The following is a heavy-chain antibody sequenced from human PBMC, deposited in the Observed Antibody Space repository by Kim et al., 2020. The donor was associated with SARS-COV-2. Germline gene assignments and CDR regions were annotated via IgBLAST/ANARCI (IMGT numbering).Heavy chain of an antibody. CDR3: ARDREGWLQLGY. Sequence: NYAQKFQGRVTITADKSTSTAYMELSSLRSEDTAVYYCARDREGWLQLGYWGQGTLVTVSS. V-gene: IGHV1-69*04. D-gene: IGHD5-12*01. J-gene: IGHJ4*02.